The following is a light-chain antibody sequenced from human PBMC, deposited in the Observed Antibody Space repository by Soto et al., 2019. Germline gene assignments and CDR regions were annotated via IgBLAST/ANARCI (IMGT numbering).Light chain of an antibody. CDR1: QTISSN. CDR2: AAS. Sequence: DIQMTQSPSSLSPSVGDRVTITCRASQTISSNLNWYQQKPGKAPKLLIYAASSLQSGVPSRFSGSGSGTDFNLTISSLQPEDFATYYCQQSYSTPRTFGQGTKLEIK. J-gene: IGKJ2*01. V-gene: IGKV1-39*01. CDR3: QQSYSTPRT.